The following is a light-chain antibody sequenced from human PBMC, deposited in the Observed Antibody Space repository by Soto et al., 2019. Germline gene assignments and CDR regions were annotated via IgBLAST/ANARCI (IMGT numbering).Light chain of an antibody. CDR2: DAS. V-gene: IGKV1-5*01. CDR1: QSISSW. CDR3: QQYYNYST. Sequence: DIQMTQSPSTLSASVGDRVTITCRASQSISSWLAWYQQKPGKAPNLLIYDASKLQSGVPSTFSGSESGTEFTLTIDSLHPDDFATYYCQQYYNYSTFGQGTKVDVK. J-gene: IGKJ1*01.